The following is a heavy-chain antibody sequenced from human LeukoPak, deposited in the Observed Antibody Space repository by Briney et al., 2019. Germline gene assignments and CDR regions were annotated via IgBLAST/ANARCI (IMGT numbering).Heavy chain of an antibody. CDR3: ASYTLWYGDS. D-gene: IGHD3-10*01. CDR1: GFSFSKSS. V-gene: IGHV3-21*06. J-gene: IGHJ4*02. CDR2: ISIGSSHYT. Sequence: GGSLLLSCAASGFSFSKSSMLWFRPAPGKGLEWVSSISIGSSHYTYYADSLKGRFTISRDNAKNSVCLQMNSLRAEDRAVYYCASYTLWYGDSWGQGTLVTVSS.